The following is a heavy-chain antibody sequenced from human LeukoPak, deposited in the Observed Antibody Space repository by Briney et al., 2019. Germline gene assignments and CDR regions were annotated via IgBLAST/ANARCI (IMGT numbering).Heavy chain of an antibody. Sequence: PSETLSLTCAVYGGSFSGYYWSWIRQPPGKGLEWIGSIFHSGSTYYNASLKSRVTISVDTSRNQFSLKLSSVTAADTTVYYCARQTGGGVLYYYYYYMDVWGKGTTVTISS. J-gene: IGHJ6*03. CDR2: IFHSGST. CDR3: ARQTGGGVLYYYYYYMDV. CDR1: GGSFSGYY. D-gene: IGHD2-8*02. V-gene: IGHV4-34*12.